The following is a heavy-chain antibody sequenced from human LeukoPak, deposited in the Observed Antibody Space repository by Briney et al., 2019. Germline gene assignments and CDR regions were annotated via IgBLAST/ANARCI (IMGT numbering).Heavy chain of an antibody. CDR2: INPNSGGT. CDR3: ARVRFGDQGRTASDY. Sequence: GASVKVSCKTSGYTFTGYYMHWVRQAPGQGLEWMGWINPNSGGTNYAQKFQGRVTITADKSTSTAYMELSSLRSEDTAVYYCARVRFGDQGRTASDYWGQGTLVTVSS. CDR1: GYTFTGYY. V-gene: IGHV1-2*02. J-gene: IGHJ4*02. D-gene: IGHD3-10*01.